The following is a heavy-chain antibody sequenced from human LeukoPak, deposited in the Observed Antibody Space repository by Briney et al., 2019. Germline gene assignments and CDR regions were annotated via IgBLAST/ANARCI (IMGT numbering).Heavy chain of an antibody. V-gene: IGHV1-18*01. CDR3: ARERGKGVPRGYFDL. CDR1: GYTFTSNG. Sequence: ASVKVSCKASGYTFTSNGISWVRQAPGQGREWMGWISAYNGNTNYAQKLQGRVTMTTDTSTSTAYMELRSLRSDDTAVYYCARERGKGVPRGYFDLWGRGTLVTVSS. J-gene: IGHJ2*01. CDR2: ISAYNGNT. D-gene: IGHD3-10*01.